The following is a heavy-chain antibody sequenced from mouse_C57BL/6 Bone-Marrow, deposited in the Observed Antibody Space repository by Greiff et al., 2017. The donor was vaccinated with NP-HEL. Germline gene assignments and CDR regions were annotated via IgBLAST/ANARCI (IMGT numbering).Heavy chain of an antibody. J-gene: IGHJ4*01. D-gene: IGHD2-5*01. Sequence: QVQLQQSGAELVKPGASVKLSCKASGYTFTEYTIHWVKQRSGQGLEWIGWFYPGSGSIKYNEKFKDKATLTADKSSSTVYMELSRVTSEDSAVYFCARHEEGGMSNGDYAMDYWGQGTSVTVSS. V-gene: IGHV1-62-2*01. CDR1: GYTFTEYT. CDR3: ARHEEGGMSNGDYAMDY. CDR2: FYPGSGSI.